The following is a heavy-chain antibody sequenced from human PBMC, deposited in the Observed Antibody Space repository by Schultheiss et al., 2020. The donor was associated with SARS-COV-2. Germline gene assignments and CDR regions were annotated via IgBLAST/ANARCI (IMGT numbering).Heavy chain of an antibody. CDR3: ARAAVTPYFFDY. D-gene: IGHD4-17*01. V-gene: IGHV4-4*07. Sequence: SETLSLTCDVSGDSTSISIYDWSWIRQPAGKGLEWIGRIYTSGSTNYNPSLKSRVTMSVDTSKNQFSLKLSSVTAADTAVYYCARAAVTPYFFDYWGQGTLVTVSS. CDR2: IYTSGST. J-gene: IGHJ4*02. CDR1: GDSTSISIYD.